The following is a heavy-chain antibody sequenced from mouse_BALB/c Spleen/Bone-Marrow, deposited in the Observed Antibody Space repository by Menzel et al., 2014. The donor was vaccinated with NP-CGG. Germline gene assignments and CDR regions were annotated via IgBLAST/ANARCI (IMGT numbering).Heavy chain of an antibody. CDR1: GFAFSSYD. D-gene: IGHD1-1*01. CDR3: AREVLRDYFDY. J-gene: IGHJ2*01. CDR2: ISSGGGST. V-gene: IGHV5-12-1*01. Sequence: EVNVAESGGGLVKPGGSLKLSCAASGFAFSSYDMSWVRQTPEKRLEWVAYISSGGGSTYYPDTVKGRFTISRDNAKNTLYLQMSSLKSEDTAMYYCAREVLRDYFDYWGQGTTLTVSS.